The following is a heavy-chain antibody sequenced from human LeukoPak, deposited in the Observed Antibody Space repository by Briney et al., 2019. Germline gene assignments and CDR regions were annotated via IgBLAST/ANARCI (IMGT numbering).Heavy chain of an antibody. D-gene: IGHD3-10*01. CDR1: GGSISSSSYY. J-gene: IGHJ4*02. Sequence: SETLSLTCTVSGGSISSSSYYWGWIRQPPGKGLEWIGSIYYSGCTYYNPSLEGRVTMSIDTSKNQFSLKLSSVTAADTAVYYCTRGGYNEPIDSWGQGTPVTVSS. CDR3: TRGGYNEPIDS. CDR2: IYYSGCT. V-gene: IGHV4-39*07.